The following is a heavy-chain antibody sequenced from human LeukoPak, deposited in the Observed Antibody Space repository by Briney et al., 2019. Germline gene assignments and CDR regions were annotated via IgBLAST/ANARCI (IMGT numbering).Heavy chain of an antibody. CDR2: IDYSGST. CDR3: ARDLELERNRWNYFES. J-gene: IGHJ4*02. V-gene: IGHV4-59*01. Sequence: SETLSLTCTVSGGSISSFFWSWIRQPPGKGLEWLGCIDYSGSTQYNPSLKGRVTISVDTSKQQFSLKLSSVTAADTAVYYCARDLELERNRWNYFESWGQGTLVTVSS. CDR1: GGSISSFF. D-gene: IGHD1-1*01.